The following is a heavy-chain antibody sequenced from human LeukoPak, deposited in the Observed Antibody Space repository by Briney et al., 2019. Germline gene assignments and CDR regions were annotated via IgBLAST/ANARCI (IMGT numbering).Heavy chain of an antibody. V-gene: IGHV4-59*12. CDR3: ARVTPIQITWDSPSWFDL. CDR2: IYYSGST. Sequence: SETLSLTCTVSGGSISSYYWSWIRQPPGKGLEWIGSIYYSGSTYYNPSLKSRVTISVDTSKNQFSLKLSSVTAADTAVYYCARVTPIQITWDSPSWFDLWGQGTLVTVSS. CDR1: GGSISSYY. D-gene: IGHD1-26*01. J-gene: IGHJ5*02.